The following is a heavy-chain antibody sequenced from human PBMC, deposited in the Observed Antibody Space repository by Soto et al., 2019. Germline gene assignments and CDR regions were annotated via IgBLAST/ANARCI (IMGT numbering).Heavy chain of an antibody. J-gene: IGHJ4*02. CDR3: ASTIFGVVYYFDY. Sequence: EVQLVESGGGLVQPGGSLRLSCAASGFTFSSYWMSWVRQAPGKGLEWVANIKQDGSEKYYVDSVKGRFTISRDNAKNSLYLQMNSLRAEDTAVYYCASTIFGVVYYFDYWGQGTLVTVSS. CDR2: IKQDGSEK. CDR1: GFTFSSYW. V-gene: IGHV3-7*01. D-gene: IGHD3-3*01.